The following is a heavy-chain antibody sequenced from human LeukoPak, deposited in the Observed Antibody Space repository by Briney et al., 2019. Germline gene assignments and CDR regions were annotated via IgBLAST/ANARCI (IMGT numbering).Heavy chain of an antibody. CDR3: PSTRSDYSCSRCGAFFVY. J-gene: IGHJ4*02. V-gene: IGHV4-59*03. CDR1: GGSISSYF. Sequence: HSETLSLTCTVPGGSISSYFWSWIRPPPGRGLEWIGYIYYSGSTNYNPPLPSRVTIPVDTSKHQFSLTRRSVAAADPAGYYFPSTRSDYSCSRCGAFFVYWGQGTLVTVSS. D-gene: IGHD6-13*01. CDR2: IYYSGST.